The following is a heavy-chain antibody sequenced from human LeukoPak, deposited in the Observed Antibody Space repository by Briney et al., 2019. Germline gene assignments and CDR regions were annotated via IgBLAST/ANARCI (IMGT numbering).Heavy chain of an antibody. V-gene: IGHV1-46*02. J-gene: IGHJ5*02. CDR2: INFNAGST. CDR3: ARERDYGNYESSEHWFDP. Sequence: SVTVSFMSSVHTFNHYYLHWVRQAPRQGREYMGIINFNAGSTSYAQTFHGRLTMTRDTSTSTVYMELRRLRSEDTAVYFCARERDYGNYESSEHWFDPWGQGTLVTVTS. CDR1: VHTFNHYY. D-gene: IGHD4-17*01.